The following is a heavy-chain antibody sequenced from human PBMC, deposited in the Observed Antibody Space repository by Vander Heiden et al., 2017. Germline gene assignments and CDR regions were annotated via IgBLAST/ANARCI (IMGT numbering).Heavy chain of an antibody. Sequence: QLQLQESGSGLVQPSQTLSLTCAVSGGSISSGDYSWTWIRQPPGKGLKWIGCIYHSGTTFYNPSLKSRVTISVDRSKNQFSLRLSSVTAADTAIYYCAREAPGDYGGLLDSWGQGTPVTVSS. J-gene: IGHJ4*02. V-gene: IGHV4-30-2*01. CDR1: GGSISSGDYS. CDR2: IYHSGTT. CDR3: AREAPGDYGGLLDS. D-gene: IGHD4-17*01.